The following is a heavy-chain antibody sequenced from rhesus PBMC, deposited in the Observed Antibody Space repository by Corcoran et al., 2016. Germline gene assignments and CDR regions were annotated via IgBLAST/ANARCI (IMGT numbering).Heavy chain of an antibody. J-gene: IGHJ4*01. Sequence: QVQLQESGPGVVKPSETLSLTCAVSGGSISSGYDWTWIRQPPGKGLEWIGYIYGSSGTTKYNPSLKKCVTISKDASKNQFSLKLRSVTAADTAVYYCARVRSYNSGYYTFDYWGQGVLVTVSS. CDR2: IYGSSGTT. CDR3: ARVRSYNSGYYTFDY. D-gene: IGHD3-28*01. CDR1: GGSISSGYD. V-gene: IGHV4-76*01.